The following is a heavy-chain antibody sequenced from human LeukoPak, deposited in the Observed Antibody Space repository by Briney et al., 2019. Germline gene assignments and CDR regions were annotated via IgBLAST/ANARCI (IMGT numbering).Heavy chain of an antibody. V-gene: IGHV3-66*01. CDR1: GFTVSSVY. D-gene: IGHD2-2*01. CDR3: ARGIVVVPAALAIGFDP. J-gene: IGHJ5*02. Sequence: GGSLRLSCAASGFTVSSVYMGWVHQAPGKGLGWVSITFSGGSTNYADSVKGRFTISRDISKNTLSLQMNSLRAEDTAVYYCARGIVVVPAALAIGFDPWGQGTLVTASS. CDR2: TFSGGST.